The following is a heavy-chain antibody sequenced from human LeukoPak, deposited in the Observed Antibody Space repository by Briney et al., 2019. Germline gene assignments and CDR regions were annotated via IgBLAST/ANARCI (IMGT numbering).Heavy chain of an antibody. CDR3: ARVMTGYVID. CDR2: ITGNI. D-gene: IGHD3-9*01. V-gene: IGHV4-4*07. Sequence: SETLSLICTVSGGSISSNHWSWIRQPAGKGLEWIGRITGNINYNPSLKGRVTMSVDTSKNQFSLNLSSVTAADTAVYYCARVMTGYVIDWGQGTLVTAST. CDR1: GGSISSNH. J-gene: IGHJ4*02.